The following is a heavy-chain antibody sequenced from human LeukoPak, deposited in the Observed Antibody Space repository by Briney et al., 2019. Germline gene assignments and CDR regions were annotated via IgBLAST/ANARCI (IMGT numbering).Heavy chain of an antibody. CDR1: GFTFNIYT. V-gene: IGHV3-30*04. CDR3: ARDRQIIQLWPYMDV. J-gene: IGHJ6*04. D-gene: IGHD1-1*01. CDR2: ISYDGSEK. Sequence: GGSLRLSCAASGFTFNIYTMHWLRQAPGKGLEGVAVISYDGSEKFYADSAKGRFTVSRGNSQNTLYLQMDSLREEDTAVYYCARDRQIIQLWPYMDVWGKGTTITVSS.